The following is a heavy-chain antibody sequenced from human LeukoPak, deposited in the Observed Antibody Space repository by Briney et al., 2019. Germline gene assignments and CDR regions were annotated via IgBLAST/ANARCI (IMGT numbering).Heavy chain of an antibody. D-gene: IGHD5-12*01. Sequence: SETLSLTCAVYGGSFSGYYWSWIRQPPGKGLEWIGEINHSGSTNYNPSLESRVTISVDTSKNQFSLKLSSVTAADTAVYYCARDYSGYDLYYYYYGMDVWGQGTTVTVSS. V-gene: IGHV4-34*01. CDR1: GGSFSGYY. CDR2: INHSGST. CDR3: ARDYSGYDLYYYYYGMDV. J-gene: IGHJ6*02.